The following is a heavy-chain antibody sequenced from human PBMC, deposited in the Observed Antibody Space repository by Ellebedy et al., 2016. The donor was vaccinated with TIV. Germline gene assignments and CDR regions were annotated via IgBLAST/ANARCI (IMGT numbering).Heavy chain of an antibody. D-gene: IGHD2-2*01. CDR1: GFTFSFYW. CDR2: IKQEGSEK. J-gene: IGHJ5*02. Sequence: GGSLRLXCAASGFTFSFYWMGWVRQAPGKGLEWVANIKQEGSEKHYADSVKGRFTISRDNAKTSLYLQMNSLGAEDTAVYFCARGRYYCSSTSCYAPSWFDPWGQGTLVTVSS. CDR3: ARGRYYCSSTSCYAPSWFDP. V-gene: IGHV3-7*01.